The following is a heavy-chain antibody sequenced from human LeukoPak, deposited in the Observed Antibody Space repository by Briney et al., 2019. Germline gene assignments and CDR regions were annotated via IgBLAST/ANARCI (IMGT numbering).Heavy chain of an antibody. CDR1: GFTFSSYW. J-gene: IGHJ5*02. CDR2: INSDGSST. Sequence: AGGSLRLSCAASGFTFSSYWMHWVRQAPGKGLVWVSRINSDGSSTSYADSVKGRFTISRDNAKNTLYLQMNSLTAEDTAVHYCVRAYHPGGWFDPWGQGTLVTVSS. CDR3: VRAYHPGGWFDP. V-gene: IGHV3-74*01. D-gene: IGHD2-21*01.